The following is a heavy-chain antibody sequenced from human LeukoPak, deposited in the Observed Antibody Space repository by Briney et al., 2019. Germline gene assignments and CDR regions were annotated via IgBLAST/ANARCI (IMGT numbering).Heavy chain of an antibody. CDR2: ISSDGTIK. J-gene: IGHJ4*02. V-gene: IGHV3-30*04. CDR3: ARLCDYYDSSGLWGFFDY. CDR1: GFIFNNYA. D-gene: IGHD3-22*01. Sequence: GGSLRLSCAASGFIFNNYAMNWVRQAPGKGLEWVAVISSDGTIKYYADSVRGRFIISRDNSRNTLYLQMNSLRAEDTAVYYCARLCDYYDSSGLWGFFDYWGQGTLVTVPS.